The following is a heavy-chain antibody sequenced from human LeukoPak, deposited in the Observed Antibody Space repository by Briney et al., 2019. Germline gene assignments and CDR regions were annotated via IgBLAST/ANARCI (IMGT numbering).Heavy chain of an antibody. V-gene: IGHV4-59*01. Sequence: SDTQTLTCRVSGGSMKRSYWTWLRQAPGKGLEWIGNIDDSGNTNYIPSRPIHLPQTLHTSKNQFPLRVTSVTAADRGLYFCARDSSQYALLYMDSLVKGATVTVSS. J-gene: IGHJ6*03. CDR1: GGSMKRSY. CDR3: ARDSSQYALLYMDS. CDR2: IDDSGNT. D-gene: IGHD2-2*01.